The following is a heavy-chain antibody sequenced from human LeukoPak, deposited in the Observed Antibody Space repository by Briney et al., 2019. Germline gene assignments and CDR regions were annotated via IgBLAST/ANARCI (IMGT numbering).Heavy chain of an antibody. CDR2: INRDGSDK. D-gene: IGHD2/OR15-2a*01. CDR1: GSPFSYYW. J-gene: IGHJ4*02. CDR3: ARDASMARDY. V-gene: IGHV3-7*04. Sequence: GGSLRLSCAASGSPFSYYWMTWVRQAPGKGLEWVANINRDGSDKYYVDSVRGRFTISRDNAKNSLYLQMNSLRAEDTAVYYCARDASMARDYWGQGTLVIVSS.